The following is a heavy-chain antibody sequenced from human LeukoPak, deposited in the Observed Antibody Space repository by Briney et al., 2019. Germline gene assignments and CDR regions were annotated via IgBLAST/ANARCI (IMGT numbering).Heavy chain of an antibody. V-gene: IGHV5-51*01. CDR1: GYSFTTYW. Sequence: GESLKISCKGSGYSFTTYWIVRVRQMPGKGLEWMGIIYPDDSDTRNSPSFQGQVTISADKSISTAYLQWSSLKASDTAMYYCARLAAAGGNPYYLDYWGRGTQVTVSS. CDR2: IYPDDSDT. CDR3: ARLAAAGGNPYYLDY. D-gene: IGHD6-25*01. J-gene: IGHJ4*02.